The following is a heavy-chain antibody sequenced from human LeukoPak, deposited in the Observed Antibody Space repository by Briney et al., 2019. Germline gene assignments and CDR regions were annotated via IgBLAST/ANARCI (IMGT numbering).Heavy chain of an antibody. D-gene: IGHD3-16*01. CDR3: AKDWGGRVDF. J-gene: IGHJ4*02. V-gene: IGHV3-74*01. CDR2: INGDGSST. Sequence: GGSLRLSCAASGFTFSPYWMHWVRQAPGKGLVWVSRINGDGSSTTYADSVKGRFTISRDNAKNTLYLQMNSLGAEDTALYYCAKDWGGRVDFWGQGTLVTVSS. CDR1: GFTFSPYW.